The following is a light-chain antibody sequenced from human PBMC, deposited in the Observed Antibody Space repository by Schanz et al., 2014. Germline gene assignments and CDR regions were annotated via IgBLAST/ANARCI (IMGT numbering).Light chain of an antibody. CDR3: RSYTSSGAYV. CDR2: EVN. J-gene: IGLJ1*01. Sequence: QSALTQPPSASGSPGQSVTISCTGTSSDVGGYNYVSWYQQHPGKAPKLMIYEVNKRPSGVPDRFSGSKSGNTASLTVSGLQAEDEADYYCRSYTSSGAYVFGSGTKLTVL. V-gene: IGLV2-8*01. CDR1: SSDVGGYNY.